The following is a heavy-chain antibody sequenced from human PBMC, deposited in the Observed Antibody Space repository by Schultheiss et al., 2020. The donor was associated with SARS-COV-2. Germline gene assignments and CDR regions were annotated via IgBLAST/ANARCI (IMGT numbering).Heavy chain of an antibody. Sequence: ASVKVSCKASGYTFTSYYMHWVRQAPGQRLEWMGWSNAGNGNTKYSQEFQGRVTITRDTSASTAYMELSSLRSEDTAVYYCAREPREGETYGDYVRVYYYYGMDVWGQGTTVTVSS. CDR2: SNAGNGNT. V-gene: IGHV1-3*02. CDR1: GYTFTSYY. CDR3: AREPREGETYGDYVRVYYYYGMDV. D-gene: IGHD4-17*01. J-gene: IGHJ6*02.